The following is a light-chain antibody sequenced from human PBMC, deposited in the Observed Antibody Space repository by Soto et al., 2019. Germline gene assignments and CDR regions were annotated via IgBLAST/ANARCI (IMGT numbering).Light chain of an antibody. V-gene: IGKV3-20*01. CDR1: QSVSSSY. CDR3: QQYGGSPIT. J-gene: IGKJ5*01. CDR2: DAS. Sequence: EIVLTQSPGTLSLSPGERATLSCRASQSVSSSYLAWYQHKPGQAPRLLIYDASSRVTGIPDRFSGSGSGTDFTLTTSRLEPEDFAVYFCQQYGGSPITFGQGTRLEIK.